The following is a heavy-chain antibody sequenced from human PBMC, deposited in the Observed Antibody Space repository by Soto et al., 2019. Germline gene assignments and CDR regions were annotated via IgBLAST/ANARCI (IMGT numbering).Heavy chain of an antibody. Sequence: QVQLRESGPGLVKPSQTLSLTCTVSGGSINSGGYYWNWIRQHPGKGLEWIGYMYYSGSTYYNPCLRSRVIISADTSENHFSLTLSSVTAAGTAVYFCARGYRQSGYCSSWVFEYWGQGTLVNVSS. V-gene: IGHV4-31*03. CDR1: GGSINSGGYY. CDR2: MYYSGST. J-gene: IGHJ4*02. D-gene: IGHD6-13*01. CDR3: ARGYRQSGYCSSWVFEY.